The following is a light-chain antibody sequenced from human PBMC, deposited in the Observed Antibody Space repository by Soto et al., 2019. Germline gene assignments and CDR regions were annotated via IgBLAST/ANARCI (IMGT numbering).Light chain of an antibody. CDR1: QSVSSTY. CDR3: QQYGSSPYT. CDR2: GAS. V-gene: IGKV3-20*01. J-gene: IGKJ2*01. Sequence: EIVLTQSPGTLSLPPGERATLSCRASQSVSSTYLAWFQQKPGQAPRLLIYGASSRATGIPDRFSGGGSGTDFALTISRLEPEDFAVYYCQQYGSSPYTFGQGTKLEIK.